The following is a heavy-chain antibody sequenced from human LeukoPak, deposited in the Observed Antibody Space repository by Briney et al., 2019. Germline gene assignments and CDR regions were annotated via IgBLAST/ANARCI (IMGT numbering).Heavy chain of an antibody. Sequence: GGSLRLSCAASGFTCSSYAMSWVRQDPGKGLEWVSAISGSGGRIYYGASVKGRFTISRDNSKNTLNLQMNSLRAEDTAVYYCATSKYSGSYWGQGTLVTVSS. J-gene: IGHJ4*02. V-gene: IGHV3-23*01. CDR2: ISGSGGRI. D-gene: IGHD1-26*01. CDR3: ATSKYSGSY. CDR1: GFTCSSYA.